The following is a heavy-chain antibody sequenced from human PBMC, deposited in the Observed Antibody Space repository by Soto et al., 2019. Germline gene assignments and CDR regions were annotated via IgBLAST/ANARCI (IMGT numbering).Heavy chain of an antibody. CDR2: IKSKTDGGTT. J-gene: IGHJ5*02. D-gene: IGHD2-2*02. CDR3: TTENIPAAILSVFDP. V-gene: IGHV3-15*01. Sequence: TGGSLRLSCAASGFTFSNAWMSWVRQAPGKGLEWVGRIKSKTDGGTTDYAAPVKGRFTISRDDSKNTLYLQMNSLKTEDTAVYYCTTENIPAAILSVFDPWGQGTLVTVSS. CDR1: GFTFSNAW.